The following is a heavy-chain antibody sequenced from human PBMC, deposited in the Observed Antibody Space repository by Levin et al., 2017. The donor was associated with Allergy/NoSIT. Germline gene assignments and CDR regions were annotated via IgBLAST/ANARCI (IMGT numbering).Heavy chain of an antibody. CDR1: GYSFGTYW. V-gene: IGHV5-51*01. CDR3: GRRGDFSNFMYYLDY. J-gene: IGHJ4*02. D-gene: IGHD4-11*01. CDR2: IYPGDSDP. Sequence: GESLKISCKGSGYSFGTYWIGWVRQMPGKGLEWVGIIYPGDSDPIYSPSFQGQVTISVDESINTAYLQVSSVKASDTAMYYCGRRGDFSNFMYYLDYWGQGTLVTVSA.